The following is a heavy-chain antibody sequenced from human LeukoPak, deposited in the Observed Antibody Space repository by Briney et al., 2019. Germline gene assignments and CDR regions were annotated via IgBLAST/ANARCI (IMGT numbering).Heavy chain of an antibody. J-gene: IGHJ2*01. Sequence: PGGSLRLSCAASGFTFSTYAMSWVRQGPGKGLEWVSGISGSSRTIYYADSVKGRFTISRDNSKDTLFLQMNSLRADDTAIYYCPKPPPPTHGPGTFPHGGRGAL. V-gene: IGHV3-23*01. CDR2: ISGSSRTI. D-gene: IGHD1-26*01. CDR1: GFTFSTYA. CDR3: PKPPPPTHGPGTFPH.